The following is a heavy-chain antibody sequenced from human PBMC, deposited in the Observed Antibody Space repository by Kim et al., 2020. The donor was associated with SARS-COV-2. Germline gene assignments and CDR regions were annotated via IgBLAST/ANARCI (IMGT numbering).Heavy chain of an antibody. CDR3: ARDGSYYGLGTYSDY. D-gene: IGHD3-10*01. CDR2: ISYDGSKR. V-gene: IGHV3-30*04. Sequence: GWSLRLSCAASGFALSGHAMHWVRQAPGKGLEWLTVISYDGSKRYYVDSVRGRFTISRDTSKNTLYLQMDSLRPEDTALYYCARDGSYYGLGTYSDYWGQGTLVTVSS. CDR1: GFALSGHA. J-gene: IGHJ4*02.